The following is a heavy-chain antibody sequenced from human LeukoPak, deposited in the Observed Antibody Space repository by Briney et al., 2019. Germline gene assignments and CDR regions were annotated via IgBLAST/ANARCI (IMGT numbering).Heavy chain of an antibody. CDR2: IIPIFGTA. CDR1: GGTFSSYA. V-gene: IGHV1-69*13. CDR3: ARDRIQLSGFPLRDY. Sequence: ASVKVSCKASGGTFSSYAISWVRQAPGQGLEWMGGIIPIFGTANYAQKFQGRVTITADESTSTAYMELSSLRSEDTAVYYCARDRIQLSGFPLRDYWGQGTLVTVSS. D-gene: IGHD5-18*01. J-gene: IGHJ4*02.